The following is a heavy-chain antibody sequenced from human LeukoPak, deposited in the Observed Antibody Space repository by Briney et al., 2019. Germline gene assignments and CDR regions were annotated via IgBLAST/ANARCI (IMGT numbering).Heavy chain of an antibody. CDR2: IYYSGST. D-gene: IGHD4-11*01. V-gene: IGHV4-59*01. J-gene: IGHJ6*03. CDR1: GGSISSYY. CDR3: ARGDYSNYYTFYYYYYMDV. Sequence: SETLSLTCTVSGGSISSYYWSWIRQPPGKGLEWIGYIYYSGSTNYNPSLKSRVTISVDTSKNQFSLKLSSVTAADTAVYYCARGDYSNYYTFYYYYYMDVWGKGTTVTVSS.